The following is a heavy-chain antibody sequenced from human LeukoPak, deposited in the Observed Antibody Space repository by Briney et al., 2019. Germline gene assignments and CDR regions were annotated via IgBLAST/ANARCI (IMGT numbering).Heavy chain of an antibody. D-gene: IGHD5-12*01. CDR3: ARVGEVATIPLDY. Sequence: GGSLRLSCAASGFTFSSYWMHWVRQAPGKGLVWVSRINSDGSSTSYAGSVKGRFTISRDNAKNTLYLQMNSLRAEDTAVYYCARVGEVATIPLDYWGQGTLVTVSS. CDR1: GFTFSSYW. V-gene: IGHV3-74*01. CDR2: INSDGSST. J-gene: IGHJ4*02.